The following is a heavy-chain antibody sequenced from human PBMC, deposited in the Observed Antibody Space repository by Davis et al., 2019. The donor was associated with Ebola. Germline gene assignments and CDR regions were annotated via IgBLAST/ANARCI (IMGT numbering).Heavy chain of an antibody. D-gene: IGHD4-17*01. CDR3: ATLSTVTTMYFDL. CDR1: GFTFSNAW. Sequence: LSLTCAASGFTFSNAWMSWVRQAPEKGLEWVGRIKSKTDGGTTDYAAPVKGRFTISRDDSKNTLYLQMNSLKTEDTAVYYCATLSTVTTMYFDLWGRGTLVTVSS. V-gene: IGHV3-15*01. CDR2: IKSKTDGGTT. J-gene: IGHJ2*01.